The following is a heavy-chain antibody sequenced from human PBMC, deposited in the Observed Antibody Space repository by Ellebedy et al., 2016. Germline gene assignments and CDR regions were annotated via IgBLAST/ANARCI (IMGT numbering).Heavy chain of an antibody. CDR2: MNPNSGNT. V-gene: IGHV1-8*01. Sequence: ASVKVSCXASVYTFTSYDINWVRQATGQGLEWMGWMNPNSGNTGYAQKFQGRVTMTRNTSISTAYMELSSLRSEETAVYYCAREGAIDCSSTSCSLDYWGQGTLVTVSS. CDR1: VYTFTSYD. J-gene: IGHJ4*02. D-gene: IGHD2-2*01. CDR3: AREGAIDCSSTSCSLDY.